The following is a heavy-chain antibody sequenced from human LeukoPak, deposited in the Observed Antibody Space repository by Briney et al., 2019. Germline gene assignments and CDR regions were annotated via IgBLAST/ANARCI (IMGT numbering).Heavy chain of an antibody. D-gene: IGHD3-3*01. Sequence: SETLSLTCIVSGDSISTYYWSWIRQSPGKGMEWIGYSFYTGTTNYNPSLKSRVTISVDTSKNQFSLKLSSVTAADTAVCYCARAGVLRFLRDWGQGTLVTVSS. CDR2: SFYTGTT. CDR3: ARAGVLRFLRD. J-gene: IGHJ4*02. V-gene: IGHV4-59*01. CDR1: GDSISTYY.